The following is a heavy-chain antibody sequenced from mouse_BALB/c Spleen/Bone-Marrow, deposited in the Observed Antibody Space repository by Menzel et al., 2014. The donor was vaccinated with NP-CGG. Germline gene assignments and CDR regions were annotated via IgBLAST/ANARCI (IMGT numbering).Heavy chain of an antibody. CDR1: GFTFSNYA. V-gene: IGHV5-9-2*01. J-gene: IGHJ4*01. Sequence: EVQGVESGGGLVKPGGSLKLSCAASGFTFSNYAMSWVRQTPEKRLEWVATISAAGRYTYYPDSVKGRFTISRDNARNTLYLQMSSLRSEDTAFYYCVRSGGEYALDYWGQGTSVTVSS. CDR3: VRSGGEYALDY. CDR2: ISAAGRYT.